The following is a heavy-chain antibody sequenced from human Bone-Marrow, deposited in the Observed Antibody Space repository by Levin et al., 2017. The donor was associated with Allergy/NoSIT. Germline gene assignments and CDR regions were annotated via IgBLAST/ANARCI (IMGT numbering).Heavy chain of an antibody. D-gene: IGHD6-19*01. V-gene: IGHV3-33*01. CDR2: IWYDGSNK. CDR1: GFTFSSYG. J-gene: IGHJ5*02. Sequence: PGGSLRLSCAASGFTFSSYGMHWVRQAPGKGLEWVAVIWYDGSNKYYADSVKGRFTISRDNSKNTLYLQMNSLRAEDTAVYYCARDLAVAGYNWFDPWGQGTLVTVSS. CDR3: ARDLAVAGYNWFDP.